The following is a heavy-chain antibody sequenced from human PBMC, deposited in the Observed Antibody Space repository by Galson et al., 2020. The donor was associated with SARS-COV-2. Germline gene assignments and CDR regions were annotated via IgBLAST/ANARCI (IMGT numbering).Heavy chain of an antibody. CDR3: ARAGGWEGWDIFGCSSTSCYPDAFDI. CDR1: GGSISSGGYY. Sequence: SETLSLTCTVSGGSISSGGYYWSWIRQHPGKGLEWIGYIYYSGSTYYNPSLKSRVTISVDTSKNQFSLKLSSVTAADTAVYYCARAGGWEGWDIFGCSSTSCYPDAFDIWGQGTMVTVSS. J-gene: IGHJ3*02. V-gene: IGHV4-31*03. D-gene: IGHD2-2*01. CDR2: IYYSGST.